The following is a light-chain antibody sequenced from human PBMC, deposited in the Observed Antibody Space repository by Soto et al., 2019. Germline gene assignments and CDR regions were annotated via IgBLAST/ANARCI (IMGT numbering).Light chain of an antibody. CDR1: SSNIGSNT. CDR3: AAWDDSLNGPV. J-gene: IGLJ3*02. CDR2: SNN. Sequence: QSVLTQPPSASGTPGQRVPISCSGSSSNIGSNTVNWYQQLPGTAPKLLIYSNNQRPSGVPDRFSGSKSGTSASLAISGLQSEDEADYYCAAWDDSLNGPVFGGGTKLTV. V-gene: IGLV1-44*01.